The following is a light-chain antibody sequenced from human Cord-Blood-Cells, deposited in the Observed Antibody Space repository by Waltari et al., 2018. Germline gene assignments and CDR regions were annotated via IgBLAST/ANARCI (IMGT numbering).Light chain of an antibody. Sequence: DIVMTQSPLSLPVTPGEPASIPCRSSQSLLHSNGYNYLDWYLQKPGQSPQLLIYLGSNRASGVPDRFSGSGSGTDFTLKISRVEAEDVGVYYCMQALQTLTQLTFGGGTKVEIK. CDR1: QSLLHSNGYNY. CDR2: LGS. CDR3: MQALQTLTQLT. V-gene: IGKV2-28*01. J-gene: IGKJ4*01.